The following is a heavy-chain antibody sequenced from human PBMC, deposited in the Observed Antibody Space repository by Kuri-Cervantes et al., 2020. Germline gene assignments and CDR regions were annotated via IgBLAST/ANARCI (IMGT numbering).Heavy chain of an antibody. CDR1: GYTFTGYY. CDR2: ISAYNGNT. D-gene: IGHD2-2*01. CDR3: ARDGGIVVNYFDY. Sequence: ASVKVSCKASGYTFTGYYMHWVRQAPGQGLEWMGWISAYNGNTNYAQKLQGRVTMTTDTSTGTAYMELRSLRSDDTAVYYCARDGGIVVNYFDYWGQGTLVTVSS. V-gene: IGHV1-18*04. J-gene: IGHJ4*02.